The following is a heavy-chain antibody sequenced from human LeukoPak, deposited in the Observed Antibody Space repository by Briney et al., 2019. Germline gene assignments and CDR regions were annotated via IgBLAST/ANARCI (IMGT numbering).Heavy chain of an antibody. D-gene: IGHD6-19*01. CDR1: QFSVTTNY. Sequence: PGGSLRLSCVASQFSVTTNYMSWVRQAPGKGLEWVSIIYSTGGKYYADSVKGRFTISRDNSKHTLNLQMNSLRAEDTAIYYCARGSDGWFAFDYWGQGILVTVSS. V-gene: IGHV3-66*01. J-gene: IGHJ4*02. CDR2: IYSTGGK. CDR3: ARGSDGWFAFDY.